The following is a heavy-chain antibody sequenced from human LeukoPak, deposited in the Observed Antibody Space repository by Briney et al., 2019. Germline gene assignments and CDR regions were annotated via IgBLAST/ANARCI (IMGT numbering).Heavy chain of an antibody. Sequence: ASVKVSCKASGYTLTSYDVNWMRQATGRGLEWMGWMNPNSGNTGYAQKFQGRVTITRNTSISTAYMELSSLRSEDTAVYYCARGGVVADIDYWGQGTLVTVSS. CDR1: GYTLTSYD. V-gene: IGHV1-8*03. CDR3: ARGGVVADIDY. D-gene: IGHD3-22*01. CDR2: MNPNSGNT. J-gene: IGHJ4*02.